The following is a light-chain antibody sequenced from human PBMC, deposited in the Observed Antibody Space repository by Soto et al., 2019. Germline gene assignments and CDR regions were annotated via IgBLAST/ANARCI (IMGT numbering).Light chain of an antibody. CDR2: YDS. J-gene: IGLJ2*01. V-gene: IGLV3-21*01. CDR1: NIGSTS. Sequence: SYELTQPPSVSVAPGKTARVTCGANNIGSTSVHWYQQKPGQAPVLVIYYDSDRPSGIPERFSGSKSANTATLTISSVEAGDEADYYCQVWDTNSLRVFGGGTKLTVL. CDR3: QVWDTNSLRV.